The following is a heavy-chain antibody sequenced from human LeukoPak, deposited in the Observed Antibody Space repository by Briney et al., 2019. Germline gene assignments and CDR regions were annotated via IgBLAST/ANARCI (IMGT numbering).Heavy chain of an antibody. D-gene: IGHD2-2*01. V-gene: IGHV3-30*02. Sequence: GGSLRLSCAASGFTFSSYGMHWVCQAPGKGLEWVAFIRYDGSNKYYADSVKGRFTISRDNSKNTLYLQMNSLRAEDTAVYYCAKGLTSNSGYWGQGTLVTVSS. CDR3: AKGLTSNSGY. CDR2: IRYDGSNK. CDR1: GFTFSSYG. J-gene: IGHJ4*02.